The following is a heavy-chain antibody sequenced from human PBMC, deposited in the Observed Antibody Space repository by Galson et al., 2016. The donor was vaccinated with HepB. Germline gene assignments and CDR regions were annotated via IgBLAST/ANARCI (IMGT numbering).Heavy chain of an antibody. CDR3: ARLDSGITLDD. CDR1: GFSLTELS. CDR2: LDPEDGKI. V-gene: IGHV1-24*01. J-gene: IGHJ4*02. Sequence: SVKVSCKVSGFSLTELSMHWVRQAPGKGLEWLGGLDPEDGKIIYAQKFQDRVTLTEDTSSDTAYMELRGLRPEDTAMYSCARLDSGITLDDWGQGTLITVSS. D-gene: IGHD1-26*01.